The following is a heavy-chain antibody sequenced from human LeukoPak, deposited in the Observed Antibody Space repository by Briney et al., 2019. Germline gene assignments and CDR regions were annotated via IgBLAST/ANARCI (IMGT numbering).Heavy chain of an antibody. V-gene: IGHV3-48*02. CDR3: ARYGGAAAGTFAY. Sequence: TGGSLRLSFSASGFTFSSYSMNSVRQAPAKGLKWVSYINSNSSTIYYADSVKGQFTISRHNAKNSLYLQMNSLRDEDTAVYYCARYGGAAAGTFAYWGQGTLVTVSS. D-gene: IGHD6-13*01. CDR2: INSNSSTI. J-gene: IGHJ4*02. CDR1: GFTFSSYS.